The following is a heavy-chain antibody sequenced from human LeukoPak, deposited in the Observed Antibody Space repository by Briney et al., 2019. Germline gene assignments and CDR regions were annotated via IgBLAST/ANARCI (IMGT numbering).Heavy chain of an antibody. CDR1: GFTFSSYW. CDR2: IANDGRST. CDR3: ARRCDGALGY. V-gene: IGHV3-74*03. Sequence: GGSLRLSCATSGFTFSSYWMHWVRQAPGKGLVWVSDIANDGRSTTYADSVKGRFSISRDNAKNTVYLQMDSLRAEDTAVYFCARRCDGALGYWGRGTLVTVSS. D-gene: IGHD3-16*01. J-gene: IGHJ4*02.